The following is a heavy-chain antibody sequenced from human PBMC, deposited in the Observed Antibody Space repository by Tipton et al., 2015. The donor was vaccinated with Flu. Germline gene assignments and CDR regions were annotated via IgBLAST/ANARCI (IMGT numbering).Heavy chain of an antibody. V-gene: IGHV4-4*07. CDR1: EDHMSNFY. D-gene: IGHD3-22*01. CDR2: IYTSGST. CDR3: ARCRSGYCDWFEP. J-gene: IGHJ5*02. Sequence: LRLSCSVSEDHMSNFYWSWTRQPAGKGLEWIGRIYTSGSTNYNPSLKSRVTMSVDTSKNQFSLKLRSVTAADTAVYYCARCRSGYCDWFEPWGQRPLVTVSS.